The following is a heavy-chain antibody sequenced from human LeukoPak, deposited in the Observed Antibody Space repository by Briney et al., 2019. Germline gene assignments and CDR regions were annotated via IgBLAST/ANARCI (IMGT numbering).Heavy chain of an antibody. CDR3: ARGPTSTYYYDSSGYRGGYYFDY. Sequence: PSETLSLTCTVSGGSISSYYWSWIRQPPGKGLEWIGYIYYSGSTNYNPSLKSRVTISVDTSKNQFSLKLSSVTAADTAVYYCARGPTSTYYYDSSGYRGGYYFDYWGQGTLVTVSS. CDR2: IYYSGST. V-gene: IGHV4-59*12. J-gene: IGHJ4*02. D-gene: IGHD3-22*01. CDR1: GGSISSYY.